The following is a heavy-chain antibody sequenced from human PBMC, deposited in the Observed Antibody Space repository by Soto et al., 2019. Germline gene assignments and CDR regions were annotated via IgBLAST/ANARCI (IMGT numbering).Heavy chain of an antibody. J-gene: IGHJ4*02. CDR3: AKRVIFDDFWSGYYIAPLDY. D-gene: IGHD3-3*01. Sequence: GGSLRLSCAASGFTFGSYALSWVRQAPGKGLEWVSAISGSGGSTYYADSVKGRFTISRDNSKNTLYLQMNSLRAEDTAVYYCAKRVIFDDFWSGYYIAPLDYWGQGTLVTVSS. CDR2: ISGSGGST. CDR1: GFTFGSYA. V-gene: IGHV3-23*01.